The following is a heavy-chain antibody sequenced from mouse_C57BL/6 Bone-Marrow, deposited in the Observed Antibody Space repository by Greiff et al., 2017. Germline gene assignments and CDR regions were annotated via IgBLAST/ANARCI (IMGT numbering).Heavy chain of an antibody. V-gene: IGHV1-81*01. CDR3: AREEFYAMDY. J-gene: IGHJ4*01. Sequence: VQLQQSGAELARPGASVKLSCNASGYTFPSSGISWVKQRTGPGLEWIGEIYPRSGNTYYNEKFTSKATLTADKSSSTAYMELRSLTSEDSAVYLCAREEFYAMDYWGQGTSVTVSS. CDR1: GYTFPSSG. CDR2: IYPRSGNT.